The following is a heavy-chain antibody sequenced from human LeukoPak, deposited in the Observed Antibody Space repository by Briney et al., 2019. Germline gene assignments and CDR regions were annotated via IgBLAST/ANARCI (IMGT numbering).Heavy chain of an antibody. D-gene: IGHD3-16*01. Sequence: GVSLRLSCAASGFSFSTYYMNCVRQAPGKGLEWVSSMSSTGSSTYYADLVKGRFTISRDNAKNFLYLQMNSLRVEDMALYYCATSAYLDHWGQGTLVTVSS. CDR3: ATSAYLDH. V-gene: IGHV3-21*04. J-gene: IGHJ4*02. CDR1: GFSFSTYY. CDR2: MSSTGSST.